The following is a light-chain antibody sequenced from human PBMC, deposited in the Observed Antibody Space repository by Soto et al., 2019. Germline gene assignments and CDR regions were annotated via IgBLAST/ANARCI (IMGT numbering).Light chain of an antibody. V-gene: IGKV3-11*01. CDR3: QQRSDWPLT. CDR2: DVS. CDR1: QSISSY. Sequence: ELVSRQSPATQSLSPGERATLSCRASQSISSYLAWYQQKPGQAPRLLIYDVSNRATGIPARFSGSGSGTDFTLTISSLEPEDFAVYYCQQRSDWPLTFGQGTRLEL. J-gene: IGKJ5*01.